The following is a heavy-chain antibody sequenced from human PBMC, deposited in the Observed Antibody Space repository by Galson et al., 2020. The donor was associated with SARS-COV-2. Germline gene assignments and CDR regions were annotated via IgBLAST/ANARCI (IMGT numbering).Heavy chain of an antibody. J-gene: IGHJ4*02. Sequence: SETLSLTCTVSGGSISSYYWSWIRQPPGKGLEWIGYIYYSGSTNYNPSLKSRVTISVDTSKNQFSLKLSSVTAADTAVYYCARARRDTFFGVAHLGGGFDYWGQAPLVTVSS. CDR2: IYYSGST. CDR3: ARARRDTFFGVAHLGGGFDY. V-gene: IGHV4-59*01. CDR1: GGSISSYY. D-gene: IGHD3-3*01.